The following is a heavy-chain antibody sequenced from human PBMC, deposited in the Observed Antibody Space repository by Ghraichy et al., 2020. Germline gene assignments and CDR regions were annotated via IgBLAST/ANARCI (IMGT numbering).Heavy chain of an antibody. J-gene: IGHJ4*02. Sequence: ASVKVSCKVSGYTLTELSMHWVRQAPGKGLEWMGGFDPEDGETIYAQKFQGRVTMTEDTSTDTAYMELSSLRSEDTAVYYCATDLGSYDSSGYCFDYWGQGTLVTVSS. CDR3: ATDLGSYDSSGYCFDY. D-gene: IGHD3-22*01. CDR2: FDPEDGET. V-gene: IGHV1-24*01. CDR1: GYTLTELS.